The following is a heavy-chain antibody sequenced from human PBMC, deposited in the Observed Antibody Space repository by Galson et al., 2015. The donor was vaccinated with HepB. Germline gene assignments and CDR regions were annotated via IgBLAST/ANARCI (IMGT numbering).Heavy chain of an antibody. V-gene: IGHV3-33*01. CDR1: GFTFSSYG. J-gene: IGHJ6*02. D-gene: IGHD3-3*01. Sequence: SLRLSCAASGFTFSSYGMHWVRQAPGKGLEWVAVIWYDGSNKYYADSVKGRFTISRDNSKNTLYLQMNSLRAEDTAVYYCARDGHYDFWSGYYYYGMDVWGQGTTVTVSS. CDR2: IWYDGSNK. CDR3: ARDGHYDFWSGYYYYGMDV.